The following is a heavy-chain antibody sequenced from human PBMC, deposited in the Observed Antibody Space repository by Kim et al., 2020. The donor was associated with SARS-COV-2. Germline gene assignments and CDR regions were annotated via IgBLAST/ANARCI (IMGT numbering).Heavy chain of an antibody. J-gene: IGHJ4*02. V-gene: IGHV1-18*01. CDR1: GYTFSTYG. CDR3: ARILVGPRGDFDY. Sequence: ASVKVSCRASGYTFSTYGISWVRQAPGQGLEWMGWITTSSDSVNYAQEFQGRVTMTTDTSTSTVYMELSSLRADDTAVYYCARILVGPRGDFDYWGQGTLVTVSS. D-gene: IGHD1-26*01. CDR2: ITTSSDSV.